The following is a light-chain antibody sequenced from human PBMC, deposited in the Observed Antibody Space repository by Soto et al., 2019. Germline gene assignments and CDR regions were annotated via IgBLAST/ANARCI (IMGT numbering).Light chain of an antibody. J-gene: IGLJ1*01. CDR2: EVS. CDR1: SSDVGGYNY. Sequence: QSVLTQPPSASGSPGQSVTISCTGTSSDVGGYNYVSWYQQHPGKAPKVIIYEVSKRPSGVPDRFSGSKSGSTASLTVSGLQAEDEADYYCSSYAVTNIFVFGNGTKVTV. V-gene: IGLV2-8*01. CDR3: SSYAVTNIFV.